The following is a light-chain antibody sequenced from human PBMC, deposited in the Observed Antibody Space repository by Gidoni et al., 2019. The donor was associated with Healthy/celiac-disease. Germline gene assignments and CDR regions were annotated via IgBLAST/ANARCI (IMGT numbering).Light chain of an antibody. CDR3: QHYYSTPVT. CDR1: QSVLYSSNNKNY. V-gene: IGKV4-1*01. CDR2: WAS. J-gene: IGKJ2*01. Sequence: DIVMTQSPDSLAVSLGERATINCKSSQSVLYSSNNKNYLAWYQQKPGQPPKLLIYWASTRESGVPDRFSGSGSGTDFTLTISSLQAEDVAVYSCQHYYSTPVTFGQGTKLEIK.